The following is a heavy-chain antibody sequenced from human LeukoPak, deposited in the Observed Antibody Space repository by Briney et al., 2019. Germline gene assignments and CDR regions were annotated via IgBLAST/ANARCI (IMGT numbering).Heavy chain of an antibody. CDR2: IKQDGSEK. CDR1: GFTFTSHW. J-gene: IGHJ4*02. D-gene: IGHD2-8*02. V-gene: IGHV3-7*04. Sequence: GGSLRLSCAASGFTFTSHWMSWVRQAPGKGLEWVAQIKQDGSEKYYVDSLKGRFTISRDNGKNSLHLQMNSLRAEDTAVYYCERVVNVTGVSILFYYWGQGTLVAASS. CDR3: ERVVNVTGVSILFYY.